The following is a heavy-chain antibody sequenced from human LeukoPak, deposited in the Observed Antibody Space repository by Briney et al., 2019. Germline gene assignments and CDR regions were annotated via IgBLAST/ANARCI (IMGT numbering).Heavy chain of an antibody. J-gene: IGHJ3*02. Sequence: SETLSLTCTVSGGSISSYYWSWIRQPPGKGLEWIGYIYYSGSTNYNPPLKSRVTISVDTSKNQFSLKLSSVTAADTAVYYCARDAADDAFDIWGQGTMVTVSS. CDR2: IYYSGST. V-gene: IGHV4-59*01. D-gene: IGHD6-13*01. CDR3: ARDAADDAFDI. CDR1: GGSISSYY.